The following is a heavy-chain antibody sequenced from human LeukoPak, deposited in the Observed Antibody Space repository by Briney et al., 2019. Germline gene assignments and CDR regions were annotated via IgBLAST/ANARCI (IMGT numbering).Heavy chain of an antibody. J-gene: IGHJ4*02. D-gene: IGHD5-24*01. CDR2: ISRNGSSI. V-gene: IGHV3-9*01. CDR3: AKERDGYNYFDC. CDR1: GLTFADYA. Sequence: AGGSLRLSCAASGLTFADYAMRWVRQAPGKGLEWVSCISRNGSSIGYADSVKGRFTIPRDNAKNSLYLQMNSLRAEDTALYYCAKERDGYNYFDCWGEGTLVTVSS.